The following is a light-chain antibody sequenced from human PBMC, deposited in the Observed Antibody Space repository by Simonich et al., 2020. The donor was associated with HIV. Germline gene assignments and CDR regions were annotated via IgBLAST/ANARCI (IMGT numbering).Light chain of an antibody. J-gene: IGLJ3*02. Sequence: QSVLTQPPSASGTPGQRVTISCSGSSFNIGSNYVYWYQQLPGTAPTLLIYRNNQRPSGVPDRFSGSKSGTSASLAISGLRSEDEADYYCQSYDSSLSGSVFGGGTKLTVL. CDR1: SFNIGSNY. V-gene: IGLV1-47*01. CDR3: QSYDSSLSGSV. CDR2: RNN.